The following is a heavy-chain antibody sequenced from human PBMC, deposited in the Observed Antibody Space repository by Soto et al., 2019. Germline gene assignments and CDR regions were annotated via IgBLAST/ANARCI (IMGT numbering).Heavy chain of an antibody. CDR1: GGSFSGYY. Sequence: SETLSLTCAVYGGSFSGYYWSWIRQPPGKGLEWIGEINHSGSTNYNPSLKSRVTISVDTSKNQFSLKLSSVTAADTAVYYCAKVHDYGDYDYWGQGTLVTVSS. J-gene: IGHJ4*02. CDR2: INHSGST. CDR3: AKVHDYGDYDY. D-gene: IGHD4-17*01. V-gene: IGHV4-34*01.